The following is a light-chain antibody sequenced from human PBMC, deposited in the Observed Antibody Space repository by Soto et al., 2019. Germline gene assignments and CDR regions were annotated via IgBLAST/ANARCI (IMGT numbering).Light chain of an antibody. CDR3: CSYAGRSTLV. J-gene: IGLJ2*01. V-gene: IGLV2-23*01. Sequence: QSALTQPASVSGSPGQSITISCTGTSSDVGSFNLVSWYLHYPGKAPKLLIYEGSKRPSGVSNRFSGSKSGNTASLTISGLQAEDEADSYCCSYAGRSTLVFGGGTKVTVL. CDR1: SSDVGSFNL. CDR2: EGS.